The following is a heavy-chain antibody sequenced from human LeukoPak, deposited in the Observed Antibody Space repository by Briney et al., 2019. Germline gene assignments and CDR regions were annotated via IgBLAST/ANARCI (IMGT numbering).Heavy chain of an antibody. V-gene: IGHV4-59*01. CDR2: IYYSGST. CDR3: ARDARDSSGYYWPSDYYYGMDV. Sequence: SETLSLTCTVSGGSISSYYWSWIRQPPGKGLEWIGYIYYSGSTNYNPSLKSRVTISVDTSKNQFSLKLSSVTAADTAVYYCARDARDSSGYYWPSDYYYGMDVWGQGTTVTVSS. CDR1: GGSISSYY. D-gene: IGHD3-22*01. J-gene: IGHJ6*02.